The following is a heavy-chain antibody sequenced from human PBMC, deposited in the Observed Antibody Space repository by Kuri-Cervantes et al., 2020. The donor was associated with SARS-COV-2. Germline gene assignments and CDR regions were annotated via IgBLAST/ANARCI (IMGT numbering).Heavy chain of an antibody. J-gene: IGHJ6*02. D-gene: IGHD2-2*01. V-gene: IGHV4-34*01. CDR2: INHSGST. CDR3: ARENIVVVPAAIYGDYYYGMDV. Sequence: SQTLSLTCAVYGGSSSGYYWSWIRQPPGKGLEWIGEINHSGSTNYNPSLKSRVTISVDTSKNQFSLKLSSVTAADTAVYYCARENIVVVPAAIYGDYYYGMDVWGQGTTVTVSS. CDR1: GGSSSGYY.